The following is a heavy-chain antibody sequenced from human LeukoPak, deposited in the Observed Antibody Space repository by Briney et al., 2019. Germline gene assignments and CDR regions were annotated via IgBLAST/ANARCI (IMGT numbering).Heavy chain of an antibody. CDR1: GFTFGDYA. CDR2: IRSKAYGGTT. J-gene: IGHJ4*02. V-gene: IGHV3-49*03. Sequence: PGGSLRLSCTASGFTFGDYAMSWFRQAPGKGLEWVGFIRSKAYGGTTEYAASVKGRCTISRDDSKSIAYLQMNSLKTEDTAVYYCTRDADIVVVPAAFDYWGQGTLVTVSS. D-gene: IGHD2-2*01. CDR3: TRDADIVVVPAAFDY.